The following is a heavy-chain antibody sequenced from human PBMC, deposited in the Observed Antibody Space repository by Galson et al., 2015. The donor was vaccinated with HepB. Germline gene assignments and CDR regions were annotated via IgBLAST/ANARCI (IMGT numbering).Heavy chain of an antibody. V-gene: IGHV3-33*08. Sequence: SLRLSCAASGFTFSSYAMSWVRQAPGKGLEWVAVIWSDGSDNYYSDSVKGRFTISRDNSKNTLYLQMNSLRAEDTAVYYCARAHSSSWSNVDYWGQGTLVTVSS. CDR3: ARAHSSSWSNVDY. J-gene: IGHJ4*02. CDR2: IWSDGSDN. D-gene: IGHD6-13*01. CDR1: GFTFSSYA.